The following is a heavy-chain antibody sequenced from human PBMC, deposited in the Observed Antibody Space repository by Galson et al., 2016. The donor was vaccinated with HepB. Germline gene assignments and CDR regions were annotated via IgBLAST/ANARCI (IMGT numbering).Heavy chain of an antibody. D-gene: IGHD2-21*01. Sequence: SLRLSCAASGFTFSNYAFYWVRQAPGKGLEWVSVISSDGTKKYYSGSVKGRFTVSRDNSRNTLFLQMNSLRRDDTAVYFCTREGVGYSGMDVWGQGTTVIVSS. CDR2: ISSDGTKK. V-gene: IGHV3-30*01. CDR3: TREGVGYSGMDV. CDR1: GFTFSNYA. J-gene: IGHJ6*01.